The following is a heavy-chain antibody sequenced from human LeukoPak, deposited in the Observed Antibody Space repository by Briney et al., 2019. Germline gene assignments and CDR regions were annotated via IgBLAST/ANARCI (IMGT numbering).Heavy chain of an antibody. CDR3: ARGPGTHRGFDP. D-gene: IGHD1-1*01. CDR1: GGSFSGYY. J-gene: IGHJ5*02. Sequence: SETLSLTCAVYGGSFSGYYWIWIRHPPGKGLEWSGEINHSGSTNYNPSLKSRVTISADTSKSQCSLKLSSVPGAGTAVYYCARGPGTHRGFDPWGQGTLVTVSS. V-gene: IGHV4-34*01. CDR2: INHSGST.